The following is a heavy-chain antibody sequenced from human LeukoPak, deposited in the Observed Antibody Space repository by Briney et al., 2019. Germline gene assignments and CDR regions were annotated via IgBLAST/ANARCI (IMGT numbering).Heavy chain of an antibody. CDR2: INGDGSST. CDR3: ARLDDSSGYSFDY. D-gene: IGHD3-22*01. J-gene: IGHJ4*02. CDR1: GFTFSSYG. V-gene: IGHV3-74*01. Sequence: GGSLRLSCAASGFTFSSYGMHWVRQAPGKGLVWVSRINGDGSSTSYADSVKGRFTISRDNAKNTLYLQMNSLRAEDTAVYYCARLDDSSGYSFDYWGQGTLVTVSS.